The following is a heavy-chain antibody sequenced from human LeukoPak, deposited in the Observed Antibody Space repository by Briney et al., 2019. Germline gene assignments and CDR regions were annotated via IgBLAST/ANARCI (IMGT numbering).Heavy chain of an antibody. CDR3: ANPWGSGWYFDL. CDR1: GFTFSIFA. D-gene: IGHD7-27*01. V-gene: IGHV3-23*01. CDR2: ISGSGGSA. J-gene: IGHJ2*01. Sequence: GGSLRLSCAASGFTFSIFAMNWVRQAPGKGLEWASGISGSGGSASYADSVKGRFTISRDNSKNTLYLQMTSLRAEDTAVYYCANPWGSGWYFDLWXXXTLVTVSS.